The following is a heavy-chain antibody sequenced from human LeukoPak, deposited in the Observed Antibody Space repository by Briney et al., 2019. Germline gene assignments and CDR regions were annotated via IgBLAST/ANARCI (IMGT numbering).Heavy chain of an antibody. D-gene: IGHD5-18*01. CDR1: GYSIGSDYY. V-gene: IGHV4-38-2*02. Sequence: SETLSLTCTVSGYSIGSDYYWGWIRQPPGKGLEWIGSIYHSGSTYYNPSLKSRVAISIDTSKNQFSLKLSSVTAADTALYFCARDPDTAMAQSDYWGQGTLVTVSS. CDR2: IYHSGST. CDR3: ARDPDTAMAQSDY. J-gene: IGHJ4*02.